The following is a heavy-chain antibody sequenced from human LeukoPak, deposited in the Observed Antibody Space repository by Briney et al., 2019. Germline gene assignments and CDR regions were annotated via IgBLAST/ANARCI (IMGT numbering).Heavy chain of an antibody. Sequence: ASVKVSCKASGYTFTGYYMHWVRQAPGQGLEWMGWINPNSGGTNYAQKFQGRVTMTRGTSISTAYMELSRLRSDDTAVYYCAREARDYDFWSGYRIFDYWGQGTLVTVSS. CDR3: AREARDYDFWSGYRIFDY. V-gene: IGHV1-2*02. CDR2: INPNSGGT. CDR1: GYTFTGYY. D-gene: IGHD3-3*01. J-gene: IGHJ4*02.